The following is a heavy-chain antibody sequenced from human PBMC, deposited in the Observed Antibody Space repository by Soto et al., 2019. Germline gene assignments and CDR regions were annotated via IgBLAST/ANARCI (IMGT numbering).Heavy chain of an antibody. CDR1: GGSINNYY. Sequence: SETLSLTCTVSGGSINNYYWSWIRQPPGKGLEWIGYIYYSGRTSYNPSLKSRVTISVDTSKNQFSLKLSSVTAADTAVYYCATLYGDYVSYWGQGTLVTVSS. CDR3: ATLYGDYVSY. CDR2: IYYSGRT. D-gene: IGHD4-17*01. V-gene: IGHV4-59*08. J-gene: IGHJ4*02.